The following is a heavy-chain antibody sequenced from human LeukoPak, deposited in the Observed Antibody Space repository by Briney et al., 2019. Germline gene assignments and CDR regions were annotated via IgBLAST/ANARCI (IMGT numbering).Heavy chain of an antibody. Sequence: ASVKVSCKASGYTFTAYYMHWVRQAPGQGLEWMGWINPHSGGTNYAQKFQGRVTMTTDTSTSTAYMELRSLRSDDTAVYYCARAPYSSGWYLPWGYMDVWGKGTTVTISS. CDR3: ARAPYSSGWYLPWGYMDV. V-gene: IGHV1-2*02. CDR2: INPHSGGT. J-gene: IGHJ6*03. CDR1: GYTFTAYY. D-gene: IGHD6-19*01.